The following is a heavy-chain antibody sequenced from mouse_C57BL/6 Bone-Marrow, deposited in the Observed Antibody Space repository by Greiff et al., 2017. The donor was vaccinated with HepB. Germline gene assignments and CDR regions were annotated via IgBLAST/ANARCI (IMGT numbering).Heavy chain of an antibody. CDR3: ARFGACYSMGY. Sequence: EVKVVESGGGLVKPGGSLKLSCAASGFTFSSYAMSWVRQTPEKRLEWVATISDGGSYTYYPDNVKGRFTISRDNAKNNLYLQMSHLKSEDTAMYYCARFGACYSMGYWGQGTSVTVSS. V-gene: IGHV5-4*03. D-gene: IGHD3-1*01. CDR1: GFTFSSYA. CDR2: ISDGGSYT. J-gene: IGHJ4*01.